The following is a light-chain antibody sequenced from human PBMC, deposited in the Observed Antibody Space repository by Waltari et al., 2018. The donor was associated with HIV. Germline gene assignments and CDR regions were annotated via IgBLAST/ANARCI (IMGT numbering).Light chain of an antibody. CDR1: SPAVGRSNL. J-gene: IGLJ2*01. V-gene: IGLV2-23*02. CDR2: EVS. Sequence: QSALTQPASVSGSPGQSITIPCTGTSPAVGRSNLVSWYQQHPGKAPKLMIYEVSKRPSGVSNRFSGSKSGNTASLTISGLQAEDEADYYCCSYAGSSSVVFGGGTKLTVL. CDR3: CSYAGSSSVV.